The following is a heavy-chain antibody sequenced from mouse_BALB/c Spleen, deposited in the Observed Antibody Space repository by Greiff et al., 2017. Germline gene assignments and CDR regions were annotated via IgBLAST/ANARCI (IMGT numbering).Heavy chain of an antibody. CDR3: ARVKYDAMDY. CDR2: ISSGGST. V-gene: IGHV5-6-5*01. CDR1: GFTFSSYA. J-gene: IGHJ4*01. Sequence: DVHLVESGGGLVKPGGSLKLSCAASGFTFSSYAMSWVRQTPEKRLEWVASISSGGSTYYPDSVKGRFTISRDNARNILYLQMSSLRSEDTAMYYCARVKYDAMDYWGQGTSVTVSS. D-gene: IGHD2-14*01.